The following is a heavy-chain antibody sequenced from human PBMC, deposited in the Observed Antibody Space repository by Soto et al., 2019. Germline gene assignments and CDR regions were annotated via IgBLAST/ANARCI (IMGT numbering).Heavy chain of an antibody. V-gene: IGHV1-69*02. D-gene: IGHD2-2*01. CDR2: IIPILGIA. CDR3: ASPGYCSSTSCRGGVGFDP. Sequence: SVKVSCKASVGTFSSYTISWVRQAPGQGLEWMGRIIPILGIANYAQKFQGRVTITADKSTSTAYMELSSLRSEDTAVYYCASPGYCSSTSCRGGVGFDPWGQGTLVTVSS. CDR1: VGTFSSYT. J-gene: IGHJ5*02.